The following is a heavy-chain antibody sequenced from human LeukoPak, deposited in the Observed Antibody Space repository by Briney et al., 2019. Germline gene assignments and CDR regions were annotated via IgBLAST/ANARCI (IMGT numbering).Heavy chain of an antibody. J-gene: IGHJ4*02. CDR2: ISWRSSDI. CDR3: ARGLYYYDSSGYAAGGY. V-gene: IGHV3-21*01. CDR1: GFTFTNDF. Sequence: PGGSLRLSCAASGFTFTNDFMTWVRQAPGKRLEWVSSISWRSSDIEYADSVKGRFTISRDIDKKSLYLQMNSLRVEDTAVYYCARGLYYYDSSGYAAGGYWGQGTLVTVSS. D-gene: IGHD3-22*01.